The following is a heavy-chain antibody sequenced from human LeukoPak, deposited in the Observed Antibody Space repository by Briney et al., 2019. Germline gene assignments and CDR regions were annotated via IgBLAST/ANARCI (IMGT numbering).Heavy chain of an antibody. CDR3: ARRRGYGYGQVDY. CDR1: GFTFNKYG. CDR2: IWFDGSNE. D-gene: IGHD5-18*01. V-gene: IGHV3-33*08. Sequence: GGSLRLSCAASGFTFNKYGMHWVRQAPGKGLEWVAVIWFDGSNEHYADSVKGRFTISRDNSKNSLYLQMNSLRAEDTAVYYCARRRGYGYGQVDYWGQGTLVTVSS. J-gene: IGHJ4*02.